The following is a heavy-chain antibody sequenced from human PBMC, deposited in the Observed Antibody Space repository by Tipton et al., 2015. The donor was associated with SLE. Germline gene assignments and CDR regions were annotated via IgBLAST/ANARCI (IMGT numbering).Heavy chain of an antibody. CDR3: ARAPMYGSSDAFDI. Sequence: SLRLSCATSGFSLRTYWMSWVRQAPGKGLEWVATINQYDSEKYYVDSVKGRFTISRDNAKNSLYLQMNSLRAEDKAVYYCARAPMYGSSDAFDIWGQGTMVTVSS. V-gene: IGHV3-7*01. J-gene: IGHJ3*02. D-gene: IGHD3-10*01. CDR1: GFSLRTYW. CDR2: INQYDSEK.